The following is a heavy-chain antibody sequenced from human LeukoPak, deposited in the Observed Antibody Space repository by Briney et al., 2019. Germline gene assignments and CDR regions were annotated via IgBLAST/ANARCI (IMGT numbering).Heavy chain of an antibody. V-gene: IGHV4-59*08. D-gene: IGHD3-3*01. Sequence: SETLSLTCTVSGGSISSYYWSWIRQPPGKGLEWIGYIYYSGSTNYNPSLKSRVTISVDTSKNQFSLKLSSVTAADTAVYYCARSGGYYNWFDPWGQGTLVTVSS. J-gene: IGHJ5*02. CDR2: IYYSGST. CDR3: ARSGGYYNWFDP. CDR1: GGSISSYY.